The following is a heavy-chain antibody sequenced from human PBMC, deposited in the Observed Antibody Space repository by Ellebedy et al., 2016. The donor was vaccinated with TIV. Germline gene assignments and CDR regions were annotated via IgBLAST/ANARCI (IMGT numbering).Heavy chain of an antibody. V-gene: IGHV1-69*13. CDR2: IIPIFGTA. D-gene: IGHD5-24*01. J-gene: IGHJ6*02. CDR3: ARKLQDQNYYYYYGMDV. Sequence: ASVKVSCKASGGTFSSYAISWVRQAPGQGLEWMGGIIPIFGTANYAQKFQGRVTITADESTSTAYMELSSLRSEDTAVYYCARKLQDQNYYYYYGMDVWGQGTTVTVSS. CDR1: GGTFSSYA.